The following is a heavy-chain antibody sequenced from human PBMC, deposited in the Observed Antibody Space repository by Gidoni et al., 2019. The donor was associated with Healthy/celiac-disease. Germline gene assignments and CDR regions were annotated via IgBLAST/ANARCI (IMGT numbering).Heavy chain of an antibody. V-gene: IGHV3-30*18. D-gene: IGHD3-22*01. CDR1: SYG. J-gene: IGHJ4*02. CDR2: ISYDGSNK. CDR3: AKAPYYYDSSGYFKW. Sequence: SYGMHWVRQAPGKGLEWVAVISYDGSNKYYADSVKGRFTISRDNSKNTLYLQMNSLRAEDTAVYYCAKAPYYYDSSGYFKWWGQGTLVTVSS.